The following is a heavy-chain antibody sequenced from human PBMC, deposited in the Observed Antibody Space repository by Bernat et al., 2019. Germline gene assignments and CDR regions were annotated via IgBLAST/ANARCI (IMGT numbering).Heavy chain of an antibody. CDR3: ARLGCGSDCSYFDL. CDR2: ITITGGST. D-gene: IGHD2-21*02. Sequence: EVQLVESGGGLVQPGGSLRLSCAGSGFTLSSYAVSWVRQAPGQGLEWVSGITITGGSTYYTDSVKGRFTISRDNSKNTLYLLMNSLRAEDTAVYDCARLGCGSDCSYFDLWGRGTLVTVSS. V-gene: IGHV3-23*04. J-gene: IGHJ2*01. CDR1: GFTLSSYA.